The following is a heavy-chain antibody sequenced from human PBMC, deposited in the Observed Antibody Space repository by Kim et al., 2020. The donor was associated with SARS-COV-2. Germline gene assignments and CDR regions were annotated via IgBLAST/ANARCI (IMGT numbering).Heavy chain of an antibody. V-gene: IGHV3-13*01. Sequence: GGSLRLSCAASGFTFSSYDMHWVRHATGKGLEWVSAIGTAGDTYYPGSVKGRFTISRENAKNSLYLQMNSLRAGDTAVYYCARTLWFGGGRDYYYGMDVWGQGTTVPVSS. CDR1: GFTFSSYD. D-gene: IGHD3-10*01. CDR2: IGTAGDT. J-gene: IGHJ6*02. CDR3: ARTLWFGGGRDYYYGMDV.